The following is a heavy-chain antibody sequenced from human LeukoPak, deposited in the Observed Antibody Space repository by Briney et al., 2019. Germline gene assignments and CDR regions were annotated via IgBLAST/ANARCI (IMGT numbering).Heavy chain of an antibody. Sequence: PSETLSLTCAVYGGSFSGYYWSWIRQPPGKGLEWIGEINHSGSTNYNPSLKSRVTISVDTSKNQFSLKLSSVTAADTAVYYCEAGRGHFDYWGQGTLVTVSS. V-gene: IGHV4-34*01. CDR2: INHSGST. CDR1: GGSFSGYY. J-gene: IGHJ4*02. D-gene: IGHD6-19*01. CDR3: EAGRGHFDY.